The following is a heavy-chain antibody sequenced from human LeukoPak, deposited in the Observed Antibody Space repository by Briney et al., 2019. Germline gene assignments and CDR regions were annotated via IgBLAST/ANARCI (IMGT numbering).Heavy chain of an antibody. V-gene: IGHV3-9*01. CDR2: ISWNSGSI. Sequence: GRSLRLSCAASGLTFDDYAMHWVRQAPGKGLEWVSGISWNSGSIGYADSVKGRFTISRDNAKNSLYLQMNSLRAEDTALCYCAKSPDYYYGMDVWGQGTTVTVSS. CDR3: AKSPDYYYGMDV. J-gene: IGHJ6*02. CDR1: GLTFDDYA.